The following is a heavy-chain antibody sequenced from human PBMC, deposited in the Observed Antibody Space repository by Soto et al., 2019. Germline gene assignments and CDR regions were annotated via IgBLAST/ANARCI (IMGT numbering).Heavy chain of an antibody. J-gene: IGHJ6*02. D-gene: IGHD6-19*01. V-gene: IGHV3-7*03. CDR1: SFPCSGYW. CDR2: IKQAGSEN. CDR3: ARDGPFISVAAPAFQYAMDV. Sequence: PGGSLRLSCAASSFPCSGYWLSSVRQAPGKRLSGVATIKQAGSENYYVDSVKGRFTISRDNAKNSLYLQMSSLRADDTAVYYCARDGPFISVAAPAFQYAMDVWGQGT.